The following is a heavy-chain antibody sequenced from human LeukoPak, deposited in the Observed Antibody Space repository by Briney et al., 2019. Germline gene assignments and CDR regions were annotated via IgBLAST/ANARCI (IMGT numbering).Heavy chain of an antibody. D-gene: IGHD2-21*02. CDR2: IYYSGST. V-gene: IGHV4-61*01. J-gene: IGHJ5*02. Sequence: PSETLSLTCTVSGGSISSSSYYWSWIRQPPGKGLEWIGYIYYSGSTNYNPSLKSRVTISVDTSKNQFSLKLSSVTAADTAVYYCARSCGGDCYYFLFDPWGQGTLVTVSS. CDR3: ARSCGGDCYYFLFDP. CDR1: GGSISSSSYY.